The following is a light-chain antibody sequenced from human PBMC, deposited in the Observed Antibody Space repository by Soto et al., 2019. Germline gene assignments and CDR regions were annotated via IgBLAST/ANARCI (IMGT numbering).Light chain of an antibody. J-gene: IGKJ1*01. CDR3: QQRSNWHQT. CDR2: ESS. V-gene: IGKV3-11*01. CDR1: QNVANY. Sequence: EIVLTQSPATLSLSPGERATLSCRASQNVANYLDWYQQKPGQAPRLLIYESSNRATGIAARFSGSGSGTDFTLTISSLEPEDFAVYYCQQRSNWHQTFGQGT.